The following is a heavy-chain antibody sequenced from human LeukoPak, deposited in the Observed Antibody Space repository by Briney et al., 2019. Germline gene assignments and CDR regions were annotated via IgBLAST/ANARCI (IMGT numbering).Heavy chain of an antibody. CDR3: TIAFLDTYYYDSSGYYYYWY. V-gene: IGHV3-48*01. J-gene: IGHJ4*02. CDR2: TSSSSSTI. D-gene: IGHD3-22*01. Sequence: GGSLRLSCAASGFTFSSYSMNWVRQAPGKGLEWVSYTSSSSSTIYYADSVKGRFTISRDNAKNSLYLQMNSLRAEDTAVYYCTIAFLDTYYYDSSGYYYYWYWGQGTLVTVSS. CDR1: GFTFSSYS.